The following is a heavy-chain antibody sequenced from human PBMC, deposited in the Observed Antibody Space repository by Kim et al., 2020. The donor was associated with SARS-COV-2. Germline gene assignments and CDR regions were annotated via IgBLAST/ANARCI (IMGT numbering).Heavy chain of an antibody. J-gene: IGHJ6*01. V-gene: IGHV3-30*18. CDR3: AKVFSGPSTGLNYHYYY. D-gene: IGHD1-1*01. Sequence: GGSLRLSCEASGFRFSNYAMHWVRLAPGKGLEWVAVISYDGTDKYYADSVKGRFTISRDNSKNTLYLPINSLRGDDTAVYSCAKVFSGPSTGLNYHYYY. CDR2: ISYDGTDK. CDR1: GFRFSNYA.